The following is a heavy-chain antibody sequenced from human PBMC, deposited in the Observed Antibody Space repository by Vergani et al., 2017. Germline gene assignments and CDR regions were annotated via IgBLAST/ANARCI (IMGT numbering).Heavy chain of an antibody. CDR2: IKEDGSEK. J-gene: IGHJ6*03. Sequence: EVQLVESGGGLVQPGGSLRLSCAASGFTFSNYWMSWVRQAPGKGLEWVANIKEDGSEKYYVDSMKGRFTISIDNVKNSLHLQMNSLRAEYTAVYYCARIPGDGDYYYYMDVLGKGP. V-gene: IGHV3-7*01. D-gene: IGHD7-27*01. CDR3: ARIPGDGDYYYYMDV. CDR1: GFTFSNYW.